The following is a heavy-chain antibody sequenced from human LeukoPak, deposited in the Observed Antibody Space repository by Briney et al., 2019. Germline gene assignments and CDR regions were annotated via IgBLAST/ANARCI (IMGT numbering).Heavy chain of an antibody. CDR3: ARALGKDNFLTPYDY. Sequence: SETLSLTCAVSGGSIRNFSWIWIRQSPGTGLKYIGNLYHNGSTNYHPSLHSRVRISVDTSKNQFSLKVSSVTAADTAVYYCARALGKDNFLTPYDYWGQGTLVTVSS. D-gene: IGHD3-16*01. J-gene: IGHJ4*02. CDR2: LYHNGST. CDR1: GGSIRNFS. V-gene: IGHV4-59*01.